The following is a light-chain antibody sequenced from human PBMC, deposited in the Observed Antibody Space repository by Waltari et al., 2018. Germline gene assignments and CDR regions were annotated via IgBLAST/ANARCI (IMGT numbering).Light chain of an antibody. CDR1: QSVSSN. CDR3: QHYNNWPPLT. J-gene: IGKJ4*01. Sequence: EIVMTQPPATLSVSPGERATLTCRASQSVSSNLAWYQQKPGQAPRLLIYGASTRATGIPARFSGSGSGTEFTLTISSLQSGDFAVYYCQHYNNWPPLTFGGGTKVEIK. V-gene: IGKV3-15*01. CDR2: GAS.